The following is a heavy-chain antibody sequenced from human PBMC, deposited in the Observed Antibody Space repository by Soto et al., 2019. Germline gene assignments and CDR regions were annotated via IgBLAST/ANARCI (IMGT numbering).Heavy chain of an antibody. J-gene: IGHJ4*02. Sequence: PXGSLRLSCTASGXTFSSDSMSWVRQAPGKGLEWVSAISGRRGSTYYADSVKGRFTISRDNPKNTPYLQMNSLRPEDTDVYYCAKGIAGAGTPIDYWGQGTLVTVSS. V-gene: IGHV3-23*01. CDR2: ISGRRGST. CDR3: AKGIAGAGTPIDY. CDR1: GXTFSSDS. D-gene: IGHD6-19*01.